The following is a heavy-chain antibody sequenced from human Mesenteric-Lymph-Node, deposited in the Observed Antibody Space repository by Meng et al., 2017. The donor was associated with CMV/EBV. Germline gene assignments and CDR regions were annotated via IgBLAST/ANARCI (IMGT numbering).Heavy chain of an antibody. Sequence: LSLTCAASGFTFSSYGMHWVRQAPGKGLEWVAVIWYDGSNKYYADSVKGRFTISRDNSKNTLYLQMNSLRAEDTAVYYCAKNTVTGTNYGALDYYYYGMDVWGQGTTVTVSS. D-gene: IGHD1-20*01. CDR1: GFTFSSYG. V-gene: IGHV3-33*06. CDR2: IWYDGSNK. J-gene: IGHJ6*02. CDR3: AKNTVTGTNYGALDYYYYGMDV.